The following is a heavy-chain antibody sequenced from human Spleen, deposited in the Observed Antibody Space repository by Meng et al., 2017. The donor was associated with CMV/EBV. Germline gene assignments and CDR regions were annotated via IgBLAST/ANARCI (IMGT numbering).Heavy chain of an antibody. V-gene: IGHV3-11*01. CDR3: ARADYNNRGGYYFGMDV. CDR1: GFTFSDYY. J-gene: IGHJ6*02. Sequence: GESLKISCAASGFTFSDYYMSWVRQAPGRGLEWIAYISGSGRSIHYADSVKGRFTISRDNAKNSLYLQMNSLRAEDTAVYYCARADYNNRGGYYFGMDVWGLGTTVTVSS. CDR2: ISGSGRSI. D-gene: IGHD4-11*01.